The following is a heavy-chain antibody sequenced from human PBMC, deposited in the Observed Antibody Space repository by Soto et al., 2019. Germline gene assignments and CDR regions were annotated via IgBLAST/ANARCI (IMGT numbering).Heavy chain of an antibody. Sequence: SETLSLTCTVPGGSISGSYWSWIRQTPGKVLEWVGYIHYSGSTNYNPSLKSRVTMSVDSAKNQFSLQLSSVTAADTALYFCPKYRRTDEEGYSFDYWGQGALVTVSS. CDR1: GGSISGSY. D-gene: IGHD2-15*01. CDR2: IHYSGST. CDR3: PKYRRTDEEGYSFDY. J-gene: IGHJ4*02. V-gene: IGHV4-59*01.